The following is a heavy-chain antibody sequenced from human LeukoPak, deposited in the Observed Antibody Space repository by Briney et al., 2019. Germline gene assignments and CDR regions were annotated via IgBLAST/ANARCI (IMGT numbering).Heavy chain of an antibody. D-gene: IGHD3-10*02. CDR3: ARGVFGESYYGMDV. CDR2: ISYDGSNK. V-gene: IGHV3-30*04. Sequence: GGSLRLSCAASGLTFSSYAMHWVRQAPGKGLEWVAVISYDGSNKYYADSVKGRFTISRDNSKNTLYLQMNSLRAEDTAVYYCARGVFGESYYGMDVWGQGTTVTVSS. CDR1: GLTFSSYA. J-gene: IGHJ6*02.